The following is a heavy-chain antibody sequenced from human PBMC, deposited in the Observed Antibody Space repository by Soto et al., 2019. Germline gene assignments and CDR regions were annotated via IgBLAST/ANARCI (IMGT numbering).Heavy chain of an antibody. D-gene: IGHD3-10*01. CDR1: GYTFTSYD. CDR3: ARDLLLPFDY. V-gene: IGHV1-2*04. J-gene: IGHJ4*02. Sequence: ASVKVSCKASGYTFTSYDINWVRQATGQGLEWMGWINPNSGGTNYVQKFQGWVTMTRNTSISTAYLELKSDDTAVYYCARDLLLPFDYWGQGTLVTVSS. CDR2: INPNSGGT.